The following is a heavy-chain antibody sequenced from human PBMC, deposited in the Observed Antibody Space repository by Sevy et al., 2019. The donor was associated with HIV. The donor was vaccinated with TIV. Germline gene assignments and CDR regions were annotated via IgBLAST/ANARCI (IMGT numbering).Heavy chain of an antibody. J-gene: IGHJ1*01. V-gene: IGHV3-30-3*01. CDR1: GFTFSYFS. Sequence: GGSLRFSCAASGFTFSYFSMHWVRQAPGKGLEWVATISYDGSNEHYADSVKGRFTISRDNSKNALYLQMNSLRAEDTAVYSCALERLSSDVAEYFENRGQGTLVTVSS. CDR2: ISYDGSNE. D-gene: IGHD1-1*01. CDR3: ALERLSSDVAEYFEN.